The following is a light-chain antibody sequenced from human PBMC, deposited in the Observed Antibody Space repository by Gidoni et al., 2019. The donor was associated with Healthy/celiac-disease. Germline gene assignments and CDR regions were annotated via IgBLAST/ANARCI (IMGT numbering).Light chain of an antibody. CDR2: ESS. CDR1: SSDVGSYNL. Sequence: QSALTQPASVSGSPGQSITISCTGTSSDVGSYNLVSWYQQHPGKAPKLMLYESSKRPSGVSNSFSGSKSGNTASLTISGLQAEDEADYYCCSYAGSSTPYVFGTGTKVTVL. V-gene: IGLV2-23*01. J-gene: IGLJ1*01. CDR3: CSYAGSSTPYV.